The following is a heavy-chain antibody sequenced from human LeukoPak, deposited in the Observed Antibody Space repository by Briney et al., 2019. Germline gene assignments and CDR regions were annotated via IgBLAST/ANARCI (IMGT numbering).Heavy chain of an antibody. CDR2: INHSGST. CDR3: ARGRIEGTGYGEVDY. J-gene: IGHJ4*02. CDR1: GGSFSGYY. V-gene: IGHV4-34*01. D-gene: IGHD4-17*01. Sequence: SETLSLTCAVYGGSFSGYYWSWLRQPPGKGLEWIGEINHSGSTNYNPSLKSRVTISVDTSKNQFSLKLSSVTAADTAVYYCARGRIEGTGYGEVDYWGQGTLVTVSS.